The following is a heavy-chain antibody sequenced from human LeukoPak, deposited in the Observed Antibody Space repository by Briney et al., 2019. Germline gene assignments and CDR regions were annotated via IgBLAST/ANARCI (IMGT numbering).Heavy chain of an antibody. D-gene: IGHD3-10*01. J-gene: IGHJ4*02. CDR1: GFTFSGYP. Sequence: GGSLRLSCAASGFTFSGYPMSWVRQAPGKGLEGVSGMSGNGGNTYYADSVKGRFTISRDNSKNTLYLQMNSLRAEDTAVYYCARDNGSGKYYFDYWGQGTLVTVSS. CDR2: MSGNGGNT. V-gene: IGHV3-23*01. CDR3: ARDNGSGKYYFDY.